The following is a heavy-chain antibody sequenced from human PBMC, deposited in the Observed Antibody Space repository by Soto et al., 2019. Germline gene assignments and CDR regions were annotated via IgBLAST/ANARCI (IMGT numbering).Heavy chain of an antibody. Sequence: GGSLRLSCAASGFTFSNALMSWVRQAPGKGLEWVGRIRTKIDGGTTDYAAPVKGRFTSSRDDSKNTLYLQMNSLKTEDTAVYYCTTLTIFPPVGMDVWGQGTTVTVSS. D-gene: IGHD3-3*01. CDR3: TTLTIFPPVGMDV. V-gene: IGHV3-15*01. J-gene: IGHJ6*02. CDR1: GFTFSNAL. CDR2: IRTKIDGGTT.